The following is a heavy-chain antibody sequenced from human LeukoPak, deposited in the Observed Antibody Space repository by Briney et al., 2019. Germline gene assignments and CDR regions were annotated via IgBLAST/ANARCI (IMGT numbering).Heavy chain of an antibody. J-gene: IGHJ1*01. CDR1: GYTFTSYA. D-gene: IGHD6-13*01. CDR3: ARDLPSSSWYRQSDAEYFQH. CDR2: INAGNGNT. V-gene: IGHV1-3*01. Sequence: AASVEVSCKASGYTFTSYAMHWVRQAPGQRLEWMGWINAGNGNTKYSQKFQGRVTITRDTSASTAYMELSSLRSEDTAVYYCARDLPSSSWYRQSDAEYFQHWGQGTLVTVSS.